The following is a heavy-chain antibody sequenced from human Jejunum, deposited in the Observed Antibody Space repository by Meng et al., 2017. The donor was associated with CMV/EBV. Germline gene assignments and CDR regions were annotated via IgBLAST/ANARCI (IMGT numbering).Heavy chain of an antibody. D-gene: IGHD5-18*01. V-gene: IGHV3-23*01. J-gene: IGHJ4*02. CDR1: GFTFSSFA. CDR2: IRGSDDKT. Sequence: ASGFTFSSFAMTWVRQATGKGLEWVSTIRGSDDKTYYSDSVRGRFTISRDNSKNTLYLQMNSLRAEDTAVYYCAKSLVDTAMDLDYWGQGMLVTVSS. CDR3: AKSLVDTAMDLDY.